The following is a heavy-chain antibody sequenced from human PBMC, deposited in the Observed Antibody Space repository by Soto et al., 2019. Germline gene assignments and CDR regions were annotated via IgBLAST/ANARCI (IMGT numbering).Heavy chain of an antibody. CDR1: SGSISSSNW. CDR3: VKSDESYFEY. J-gene: IGHJ4*02. V-gene: IGHV4-4*02. Sequence: QVQLQESGPGLVKPSGTLSLTCAVSSGSISSSNWWSWVRQPPGKGLEGIGEIDHGGSTNYNPSLKRRVTISVDKSKHQFSLKLSSVTAADTAVYYCVKSDESYFEYWGQGTLVTVSS. CDR2: IDHGGST.